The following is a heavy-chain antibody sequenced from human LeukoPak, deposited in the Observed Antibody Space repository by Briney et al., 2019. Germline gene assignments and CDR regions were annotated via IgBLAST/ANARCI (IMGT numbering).Heavy chain of an antibody. CDR3: ARVRSVRGVKYFDY. V-gene: IGHV3-53*01. CDR2: IYSGGST. CDR1: GFTFSSYA. D-gene: IGHD3-10*01. J-gene: IGHJ4*02. Sequence: PGGSLRLSCAASGFTFSSYAMSWVRQAPGKGLEWVSVIYSGGSTYYADSVKGRFTISRDNSKNTLYLQMNSLRAEDTAVYYCARVRSVRGVKYFDYWGQGTLVTVSS.